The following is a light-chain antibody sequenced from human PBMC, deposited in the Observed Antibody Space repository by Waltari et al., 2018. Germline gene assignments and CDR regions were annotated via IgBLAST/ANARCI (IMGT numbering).Light chain of an antibody. CDR3: QKYDRLPAT. Sequence: EIVLTQSPGTLPLSPGERGTLSCRASPSDSRVLAWYQQTPGQAPRLLIYGASTRATGIPDRFSGSGSGTDFSLTISRLEPEDFAVYYCQKYDRLPATFGQGTKVEIK. V-gene: IGKV3-20*01. CDR1: PSDSRV. J-gene: IGKJ1*01. CDR2: GAS.